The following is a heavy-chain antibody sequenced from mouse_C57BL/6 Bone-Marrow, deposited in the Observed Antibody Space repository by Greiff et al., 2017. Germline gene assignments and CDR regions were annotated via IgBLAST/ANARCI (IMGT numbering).Heavy chain of an antibody. CDR3: ARDASTMITPYWYFDV. Sequence: EVNVVESGGGLVQSGRSLRLSCATSGFTFSDFYMEWVRQAPGKGLEWIAASRNKANDYTTEYSASVKGRFIVSRDTSQSILYLQMNALRAEDTAIYYCARDASTMITPYWYFDVWGTGTTVTVSS. D-gene: IGHD2-4*01. CDR1: GFTFSDFY. V-gene: IGHV7-1*01. CDR2: SRNKANDYTT. J-gene: IGHJ1*03.